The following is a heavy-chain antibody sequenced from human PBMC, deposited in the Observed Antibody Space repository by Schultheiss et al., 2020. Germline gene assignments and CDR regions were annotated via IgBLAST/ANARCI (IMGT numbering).Heavy chain of an antibody. CDR2: ISGSGGST. Sequence: GESLKISCAASGFTFSSYAMSWVRQAPGKGLEWVSAISGSGGSTYYADSVKGRFTISRDNAKNSLYLQMNSLRAEDTAVYYCARDRAAAGTGWFDPWGQGTLVTVSS. J-gene: IGHJ5*02. V-gene: IGHV3-23*01. CDR3: ARDRAAAGTGWFDP. D-gene: IGHD6-13*01. CDR1: GFTFSSYA.